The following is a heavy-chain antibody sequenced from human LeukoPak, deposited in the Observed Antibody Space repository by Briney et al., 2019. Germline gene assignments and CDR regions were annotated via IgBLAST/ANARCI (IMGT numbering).Heavy chain of an antibody. CDR2: ISGSGGST. Sequence: GGSLRLPCAASGFTFSSYAMSWVRQAPGKGLEWVSAISGSGGSTYYADSVKGGFTISRDNSKNTLYLQMNSLRAEDTAVYYCAKSSTFYYYYSMDVWGKGTTVTVSS. J-gene: IGHJ6*03. CDR1: GFTFSSYA. V-gene: IGHV3-23*01. CDR3: AKSSTFYYYYSMDV.